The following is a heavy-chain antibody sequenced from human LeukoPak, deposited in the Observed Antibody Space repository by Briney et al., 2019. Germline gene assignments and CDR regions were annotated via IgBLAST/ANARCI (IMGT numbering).Heavy chain of an antibody. V-gene: IGHV4-39*07. Sequence: SETLSLTCTVSGGSISSSSYYWGWIRQPPGKGLEWIGSIYYSGSTYYNPSLKSRVTISVDTSKIQFSLKLSSVTAADAAVYYCARAGGNRFGAGEWFDPWGQGTLVTVSS. J-gene: IGHJ5*02. CDR2: IYYSGST. CDR1: GGSISSSSYY. CDR3: ARAGGNRFGAGEWFDP. D-gene: IGHD1-14*01.